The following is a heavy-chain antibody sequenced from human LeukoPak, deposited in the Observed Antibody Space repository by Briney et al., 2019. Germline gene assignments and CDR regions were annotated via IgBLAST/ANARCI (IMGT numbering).Heavy chain of an antibody. J-gene: IGHJ4*02. Sequence: QPGGSLRLSCAAPGFTFSSYWMSWVRQAPGKGLEWVANIKQDGSEKYYVDSVKGRFTISRDNAKNSLYLQMNSPRAEDTAVYYCARRDYYDSSGYYYWGQGTLVTVSS. CDR1: GFTFSSYW. V-gene: IGHV3-7*01. CDR2: IKQDGSEK. D-gene: IGHD3-22*01. CDR3: ARRDYYDSSGYYY.